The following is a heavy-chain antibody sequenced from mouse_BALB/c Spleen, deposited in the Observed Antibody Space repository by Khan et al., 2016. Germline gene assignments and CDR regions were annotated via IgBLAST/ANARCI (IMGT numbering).Heavy chain of an antibody. CDR3: ARYPLYYGSSPYAMDY. J-gene: IGHJ4*01. CDR2: IWAGGST. Sequence: QVQLKESGPGLVAPSQSLSITCTVSGFSLTSYGVHWVRQPPGKGLEWLGVIWAGGSTNYNSALMSRLSISTDNSKSQVFLKMNSLQTDDTAMYYCARYPLYYGSSPYAMDYWGQGTSVTVSS. D-gene: IGHD1-1*01. V-gene: IGHV2-9*02. CDR1: GFSLTSYG.